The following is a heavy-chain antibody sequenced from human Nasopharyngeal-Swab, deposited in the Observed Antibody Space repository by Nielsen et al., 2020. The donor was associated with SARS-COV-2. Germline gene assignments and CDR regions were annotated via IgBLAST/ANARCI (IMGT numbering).Heavy chain of an antibody. V-gene: IGHV3-11*04. D-gene: IGHD3-10*01. Sequence: GESLKISCAASGFTFSDYYMSWIRQAPGKGLEWVSYISSSGSTIYYADSVKGRFTISRDNAKNSLYLQMNSLRAEDTAVYYCAREGGRYYGSGSRYYYGMDVWGQGTTVTVSS. CDR2: ISSSGSTI. J-gene: IGHJ6*02. CDR3: AREGGRYYGSGSRYYYGMDV. CDR1: GFTFSDYY.